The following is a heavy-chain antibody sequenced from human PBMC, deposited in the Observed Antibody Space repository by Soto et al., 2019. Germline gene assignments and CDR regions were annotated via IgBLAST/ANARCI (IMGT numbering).Heavy chain of an antibody. Sequence: GESLKISCNGSGYSFTIYWIGWVRQMPGKGLEWMGIIYPGDSDTRYSPSFQGQVTISADKSISTAYLQWSSLKASDTAMYYCARTYYYDSSGYDYGYWGQGTLVTVSS. V-gene: IGHV5-51*01. CDR1: GYSFTIYW. D-gene: IGHD3-22*01. CDR3: ARTYYYDSSGYDYGY. CDR2: IYPGDSDT. J-gene: IGHJ4*02.